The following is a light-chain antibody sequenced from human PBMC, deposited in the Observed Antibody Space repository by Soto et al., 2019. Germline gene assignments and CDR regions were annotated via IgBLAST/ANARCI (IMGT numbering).Light chain of an antibody. CDR1: SSDVGSYNL. CDR3: CSYAGSSGVV. CDR2: EGS. V-gene: IGLV2-23*01. J-gene: IGLJ2*01. Sequence: QSALTQPASVSGSPGQSITISCTGTSSDVGSYNLVSWYQQHPGKAPKLMIYEGSKRPSGVSNRFSGSKSGNTASLTISGLQAEDEADCYCCSYAGSSGVVFGGGTKLTVL.